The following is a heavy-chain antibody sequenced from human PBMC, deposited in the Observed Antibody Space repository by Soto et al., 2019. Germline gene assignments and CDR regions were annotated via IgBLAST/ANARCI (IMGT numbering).Heavy chain of an antibody. Sequence: GGSLRLSCAASGFTYSMDWVRQAPGKGLEWISYISGSGGTIYYADSVKGRFTVSRDNAKNSLYLQMSSLRDEDTAVCYCVRDAGSLGYWGQGTLVTVSS. CDR1: GFTYS. J-gene: IGHJ4*02. V-gene: IGHV3-48*02. CDR3: VRDAGSLGY. CDR2: ISGSGGTI.